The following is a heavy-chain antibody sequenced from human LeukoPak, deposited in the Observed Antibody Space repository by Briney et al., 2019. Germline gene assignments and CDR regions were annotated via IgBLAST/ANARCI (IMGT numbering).Heavy chain of an antibody. CDR3: ARVYSMVTAKSPIDY. V-gene: IGHV1-18*01. J-gene: IGHJ4*02. CDR1: GYTFTSYG. CDR2: ISAYNSNT. D-gene: IGHD2-21*02. Sequence: ASVKVSCKASGYTFTSYGISWVRQAPGQGLEWMGWISAYNSNTNYAQKLQGRVTMTTDTSTSTAYMELRSLRSDDTAVYYCARVYSMVTAKSPIDYWGQGTLVTVSS.